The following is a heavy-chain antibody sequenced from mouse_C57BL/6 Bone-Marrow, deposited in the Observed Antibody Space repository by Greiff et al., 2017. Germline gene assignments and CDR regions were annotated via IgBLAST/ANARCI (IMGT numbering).Heavy chain of an antibody. CDR1: GYSFTDYN. D-gene: IGHD2-4*01. J-gene: IGHJ4*01. V-gene: IGHV1-39*01. CDR2: INPNYGTT. Sequence: VQLKQSGPELVKPGASVKISCKASGYSFTDYNMNWVKQSNGKSLEWIGVINPNYGTTSYNQKFKGKATLTVDQSSSTAYMQLNSLTSEDSAVYYWARGRSTMIHYYAMDYWGQGTSVTVSS. CDR3: ARGRSTMIHYYAMDY.